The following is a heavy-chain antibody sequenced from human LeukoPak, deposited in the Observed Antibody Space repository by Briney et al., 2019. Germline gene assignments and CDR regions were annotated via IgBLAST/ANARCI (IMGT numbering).Heavy chain of an antibody. V-gene: IGHV3-11*04. CDR3: ARDGTFAGTVGATCDY. CDR1: GFTFSDYY. J-gene: IGHJ4*02. Sequence: GGSLRLSCAASGFTFSDYYMSWIRQAPGKGLERVSYISSSGSTIYYADSVKGRFTISRDNAKNSLYLQMNSLRAEDTAVYYCARDGTFAGTVGATCDYWGQGTLVTVSS. D-gene: IGHD1-26*01. CDR2: ISSSGSTI.